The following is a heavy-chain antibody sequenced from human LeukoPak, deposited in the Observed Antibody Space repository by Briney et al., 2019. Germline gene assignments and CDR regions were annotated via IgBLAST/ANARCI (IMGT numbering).Heavy chain of an antibody. J-gene: IGHJ4*02. CDR1: GYTFTSYG. Sequence: EASVKVSCKASGYTFTSYGISWVRQAPGQGLEWMGWISAYNGNTNYAQKLQGRVTMTTDTSTSTAYVELRSLRSDDTAVYYCARVSTSCYEFDYWGQGTLVTVSS. D-gene: IGHD2-2*01. CDR3: ARVSTSCYEFDY. V-gene: IGHV1-18*04. CDR2: ISAYNGNT.